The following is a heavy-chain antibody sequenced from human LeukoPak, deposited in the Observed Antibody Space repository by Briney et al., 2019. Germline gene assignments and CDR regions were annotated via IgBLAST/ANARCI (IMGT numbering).Heavy chain of an antibody. CDR2: IKQDGSEK. CDR3: ARDTYYYDSSGFAFDI. Sequence: GGSLRLSCAASGFTFSSYWMSWVRQAPGKGLEGVANIKQDGSEKYYVDSVKGRFTISRDNAKNSLYLQMNSLRAEDTAVYYCARDTYYYDSSGFAFDIWGQGTMVTVSS. D-gene: IGHD3-22*01. J-gene: IGHJ3*02. V-gene: IGHV3-7*01. CDR1: GFTFSSYW.